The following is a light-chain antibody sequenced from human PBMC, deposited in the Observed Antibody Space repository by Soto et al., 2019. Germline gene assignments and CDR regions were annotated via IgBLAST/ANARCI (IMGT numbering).Light chain of an antibody. CDR1: RSNIGAGYD. V-gene: IGLV1-40*01. CDR3: QSYDSRRDVV. J-gene: IGLJ2*01. Sequence: QSVLTQPPSVSGAPGQRVTISCTGSRSNIGAGYDVHWYQQLPGTAPKLLIYGNTNRPSGVPDRFSGSKSGTSVSLAITGLQAEDEADYYCQSYDSRRDVVFGGGTKLTVL. CDR2: GNT.